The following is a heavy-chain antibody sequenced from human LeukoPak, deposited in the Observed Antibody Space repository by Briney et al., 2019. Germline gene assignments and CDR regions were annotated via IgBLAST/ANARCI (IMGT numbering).Heavy chain of an antibody. D-gene: IGHD3-22*01. V-gene: IGHV1-8*03. J-gene: IGHJ4*02. CDR1: GYTFTSYD. Sequence: GASVKVSCKASGYTFTSYDINWVRQATGQGLEWMGWMNPNSGNTGYAQKFQGRVTITRNTSISTAYMELSSLRSEDTAVYYCARGDYDSSGYYPDYWGQGTPVTVSS. CDR2: MNPNSGNT. CDR3: ARGDYDSSGYYPDY.